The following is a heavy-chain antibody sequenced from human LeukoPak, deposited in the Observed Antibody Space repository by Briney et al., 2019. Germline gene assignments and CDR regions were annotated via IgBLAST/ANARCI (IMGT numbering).Heavy chain of an antibody. D-gene: IGHD6-13*01. CDR1: GFTFSSYW. V-gene: IGHV3-74*01. J-gene: IGHJ4*02. CDR3: AKASEAAAGSLDY. Sequence: GGSLRLSCAASGFTFSSYWMHWVRQVPGKGLVWVSRINSDGSSTSYADSVKGRFTISRDNAKNSLYLQMNSLRAEDTALYYCAKASEAAAGSLDYWGQGTLVTVSS. CDR2: INSDGSST.